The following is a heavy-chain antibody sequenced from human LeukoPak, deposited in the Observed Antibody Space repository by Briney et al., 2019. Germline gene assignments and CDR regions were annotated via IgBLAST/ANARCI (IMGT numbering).Heavy chain of an antibody. J-gene: IGHJ6*02. CDR2: IYSGGST. D-gene: IGHD2-2*01. CDR1: GFTFSTYT. CDR3: ASLGYCSSTSCYDYYYYGMDV. Sequence: GGSLRLSCAASGFTFSTYTMNWVRQAPGKGLEWVSVIYSGGSTYYADSVKGRFTISRDNSKNTLYLQMNSLRAEDTAVYYCASLGYCSSTSCYDYYYYGMDVWGQGTTVTVSS. V-gene: IGHV3-66*01.